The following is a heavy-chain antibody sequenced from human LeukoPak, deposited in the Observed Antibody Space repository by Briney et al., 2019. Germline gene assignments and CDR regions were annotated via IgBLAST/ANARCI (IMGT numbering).Heavy chain of an antibody. V-gene: IGHV3-21*01. CDR1: GFTFSIYS. CDR3: ARARTRDRNRGYCTDGVCSHYFDY. J-gene: IGHJ4*02. Sequence: GGSLRLSCAASGFTFSIYSMDWVRQAPGKGLEWVSSIISSGSYIYYADSVKGRFTISRDDAKSSLHLQMNSLRAEDTAVYYCARARTRDRNRGYCTDGVCSHYFDYWGQGTLVTVSS. D-gene: IGHD2-8*01. CDR2: IISSGSYI.